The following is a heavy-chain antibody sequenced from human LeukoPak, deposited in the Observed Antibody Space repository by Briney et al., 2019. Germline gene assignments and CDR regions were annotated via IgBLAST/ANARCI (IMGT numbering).Heavy chain of an antibody. J-gene: IGHJ4*02. CDR3: ARGARGYYYGSGSYSFDY. CDR2: MNPNSGNT. D-gene: IGHD3-10*01. V-gene: IGHV1-8*01. Sequence: ASVKVSCKASGYTFTSYDINWVRQATGQGLEWMGWMNPNSGNTGYAQKFQGRVTMTRNTSISTAYMELSSLRSEDTAVYYCARGARGYYYGSGSYSFDYWGQGTLVTVSS. CDR1: GYTFTSYD.